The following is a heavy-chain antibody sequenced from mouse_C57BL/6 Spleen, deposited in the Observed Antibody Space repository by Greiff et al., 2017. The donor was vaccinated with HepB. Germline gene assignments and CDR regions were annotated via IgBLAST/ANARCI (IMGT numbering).Heavy chain of an antibody. CDR3: ASGDFHSLYAMDY. CDR1: GYTFTSYG. Sequence: VQRVESGAELARPGASVKLSCKASGYTFTSYGISWVKQRTGQGLEWIGEIYPRSGNTYYNEKFKGKATLTADKSSSTAYMELRSLTSEDSAVYFCASGDFHSLYAMDYWGQGTSVTVSS. V-gene: IGHV1-81*01. CDR2: IYPRSGNT. J-gene: IGHJ4*01.